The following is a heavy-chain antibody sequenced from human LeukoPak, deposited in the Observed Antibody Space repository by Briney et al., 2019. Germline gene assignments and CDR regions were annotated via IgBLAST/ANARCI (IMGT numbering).Heavy chain of an antibody. CDR2: INSDGTST. V-gene: IGHV3-74*01. CDR1: GFTFSNYW. CDR3: ARDVGNFDY. J-gene: IGHJ4*02. Sequence: GGSLPLSCAASGFTFSNYWMYWLRQAPGKGLVWVSRINSDGTSTGYADSMKGRFTVSRDNAKKTLYLQMNSLRAEDTAVYYCARDVGNFDYWGQGTLVTVSS.